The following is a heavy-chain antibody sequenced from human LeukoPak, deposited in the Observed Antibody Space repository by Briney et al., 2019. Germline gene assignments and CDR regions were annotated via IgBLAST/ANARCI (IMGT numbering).Heavy chain of an antibody. V-gene: IGHV4-34*01. CDR1: GGSFSGYY. J-gene: IGHJ4*02. D-gene: IGHD6-19*01. Sequence: SETLSLTCAVYGGSFSGYYWSWIRQPPGKGLEWIGEINHSGSTNYNPSLKSRVTISVDTSKNQFSLKLSSVTAADTAVYYCASPTVAGTRTFDYWGQGTLVTVSS. CDR3: ASPTVAGTRTFDY. CDR2: INHSGST.